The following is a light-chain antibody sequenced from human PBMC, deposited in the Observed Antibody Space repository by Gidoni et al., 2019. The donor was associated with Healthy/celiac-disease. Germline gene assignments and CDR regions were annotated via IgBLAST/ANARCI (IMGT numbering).Light chain of an antibody. CDR1: QSVSSY. CDR2: DAS. CDR3: QQRSNWPPT. Sequence: EIVLTQSPATLPLSPGERATLSCRASQSVSSYLAWYHQKPGQAPRLLIYDASNRATGIPARFSGSGSGTDFTLTISSLEPEDFAVYYCQQRSNWPPTFGGGTKVEIK. V-gene: IGKV3-11*01. J-gene: IGKJ4*01.